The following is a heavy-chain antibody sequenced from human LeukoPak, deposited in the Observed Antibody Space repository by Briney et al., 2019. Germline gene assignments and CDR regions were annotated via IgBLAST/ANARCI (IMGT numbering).Heavy chain of an antibody. Sequence: GGSLRLSCAASGFTFSSYAMSWVRQAPGKGLEWVSAISGSGGSTYYADSVKGRFTISRDNPKNTLYLQMNSLRAEDTAVYYCAKHIAAAGRVYYYYGMDVWGQGTTVTVSS. V-gene: IGHV3-23*01. J-gene: IGHJ6*02. CDR2: ISGSGGST. CDR1: GFTFSSYA. CDR3: AKHIAAAGRVYYYYGMDV. D-gene: IGHD6-13*01.